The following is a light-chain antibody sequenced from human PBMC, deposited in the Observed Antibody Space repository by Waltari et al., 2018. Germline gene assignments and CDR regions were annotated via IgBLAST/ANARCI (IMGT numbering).Light chain of an antibody. Sequence: WDQQPPCTAPKLIIFDVSRRPSGVPDRFSGSKSGSTASLTISGLQTADEGDYYCSSYTPSATLLFGGGTKLTVL. J-gene: IGLJ2*01. CDR3: SSYTPSATLL. V-gene: IGLV2-18*02. CDR2: DVS.